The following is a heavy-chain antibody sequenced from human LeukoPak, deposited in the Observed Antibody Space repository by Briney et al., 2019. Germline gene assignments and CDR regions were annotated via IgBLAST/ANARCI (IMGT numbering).Heavy chain of an antibody. CDR2: INEHGTEK. Sequence: GGSLRLSCTVSGFRLSEYWMSWARQGPGKGLEWVGNINEHGTEKFYVGSVTGRFSISRDNTKNTVFLQMNRLRLDDTAIYFCARNPDAGTADYWGEGTLVTVSS. CDR1: GFRLSEYW. V-gene: IGHV3-7*01. J-gene: IGHJ4*02. CDR3: ARNPDAGTADY. D-gene: IGHD1-14*01.